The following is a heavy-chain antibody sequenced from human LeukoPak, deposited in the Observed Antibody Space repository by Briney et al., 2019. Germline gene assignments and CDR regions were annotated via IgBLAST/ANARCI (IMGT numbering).Heavy chain of an antibody. CDR3: ARRGASNSSGWYLISPAFDI. CDR1: GGSISSYY. CDR2: IYYSGST. D-gene: IGHD3-22*01. V-gene: IGHV4-59*08. Sequence: PSETLPLTCTVSGGSISSYYWSWIRQPPGKGLEWIGYIYYSGSTNYNPSLKSRVTISVDTSKNQFSLKLSSVTAADTAVYYCARRGASNSSGWYLISPAFDIWGQGTMVTVSS. J-gene: IGHJ3*02.